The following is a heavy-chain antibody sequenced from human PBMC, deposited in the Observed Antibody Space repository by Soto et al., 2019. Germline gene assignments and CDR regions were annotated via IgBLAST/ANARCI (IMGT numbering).Heavy chain of an antibody. Sequence: EASVKVSCKASGYTFTSYYMHWVRQAPGQGLEWMGIINPSGGSTSYAQKFQGRVTMTRDTSTSTVYMELSSLRSEDTAVYYCARFFEYYCGSGSPPGAFDIWGQGTMVTVSS. J-gene: IGHJ3*02. CDR2: INPSGGST. CDR1: GYTFTSYY. D-gene: IGHD3-10*01. V-gene: IGHV1-46*01. CDR3: ARFFEYYCGSGSPPGAFDI.